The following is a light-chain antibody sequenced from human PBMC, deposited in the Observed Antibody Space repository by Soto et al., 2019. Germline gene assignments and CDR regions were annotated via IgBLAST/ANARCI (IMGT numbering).Light chain of an antibody. CDR3: QHYGGMWT. CDR1: QGISGW. Sequence: SPITQSPPTLSASDGDRVTLTCRVSQGISGWLAWYQQKPGEAPKLLIYAASNLQSGVPSRFSGSGSGTQFILTISSLQPDDFATYWCQHYGGMWTFGQGAKV. J-gene: IGKJ1*01. V-gene: IGKV1-12*01. CDR2: AAS.